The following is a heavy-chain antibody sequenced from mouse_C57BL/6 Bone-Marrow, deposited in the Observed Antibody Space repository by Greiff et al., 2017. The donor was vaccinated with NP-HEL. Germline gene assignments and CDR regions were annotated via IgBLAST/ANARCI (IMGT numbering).Heavy chain of an antibody. CDR2: ISDGGSYT. Sequence: EVKLVESGGGLVKPGGSLKLSCAASGFTFSSYAMSWVRQTPEKRLEWVATISDGGSYTYYPDNVKGRFTISRDNAKNNLYLQMSHLKSEDTAMYYCARVGIYYYGSSPFAYWGQGTLVTVSA. CDR3: ARVGIYYYGSSPFAY. D-gene: IGHD1-1*01. J-gene: IGHJ3*01. CDR1: GFTFSSYA. V-gene: IGHV5-4*03.